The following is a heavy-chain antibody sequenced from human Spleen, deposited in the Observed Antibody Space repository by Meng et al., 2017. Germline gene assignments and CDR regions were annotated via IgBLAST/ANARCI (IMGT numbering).Heavy chain of an antibody. CDR2: IYWNDDK. CDR1: GFSLSTIGVG. J-gene: IGHJ4*02. V-gene: IGHV2-5*01. Sequence: QITLKESGPTLVKPTPTRPLTCTFSGFSLSTIGVGVRWIRQPPGKALEWLALIYWNDDKRYSTSLKSRLTITKDTSKNQVVLTMTNMDPVDTATYYCAHTVGAVDYWGQGTLVTVSS. CDR3: AHTVGAVDY.